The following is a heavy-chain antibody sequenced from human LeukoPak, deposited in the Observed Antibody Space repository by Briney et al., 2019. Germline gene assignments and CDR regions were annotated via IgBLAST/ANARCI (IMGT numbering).Heavy chain of an antibody. J-gene: IGHJ4*02. V-gene: IGHV3-30*01. CDR3: AKDYHLNGATFPGH. D-gene: IGHD1-14*01. CDR1: GFTFSSYA. Sequence: PGRSLRLSCAASGFTFSSYAMHWVRQAPGKGLEWVAVISYDGSNKYYADSVKGRFTISRDNSKNTLYLQMHGLRPEDTAVYFCAKDYHLNGATFPGHWGQGTLVTVSS. CDR2: ISYDGSNK.